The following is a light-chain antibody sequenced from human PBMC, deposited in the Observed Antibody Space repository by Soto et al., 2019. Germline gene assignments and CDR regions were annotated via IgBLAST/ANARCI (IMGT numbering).Light chain of an antibody. CDR2: TAA. J-gene: IGKJ1*01. CDR3: QQVNSFAWT. CDR1: QGISNW. V-gene: IGKV1-12*01. Sequence: DIQVTQSPSSVSASVGDRVTITCRASQGISNWLAWYRQKPGKAPELLIYTAASLQSGVPSRFSGSGSGTDFTLTISSLQPEDFATYYCQQVNSFAWTFGQGTTVEFK.